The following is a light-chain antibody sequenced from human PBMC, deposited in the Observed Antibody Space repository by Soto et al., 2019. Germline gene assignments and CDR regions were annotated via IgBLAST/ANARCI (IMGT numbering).Light chain of an antibody. V-gene: IGKV1-12*01. Sequence: DIQMTQSPSSVSASVGDRVTIPSRARQAISSWLAWYQQKPGKAPKRPIYAASSLQSGVPSRFRGSGSGTDFTPTISSLQPEACAPYYCHKAKRFPPLTFGGGTKAGIK. CDR2: AAS. CDR1: QAISSW. J-gene: IGKJ4*01. CDR3: HKAKRFPPLT.